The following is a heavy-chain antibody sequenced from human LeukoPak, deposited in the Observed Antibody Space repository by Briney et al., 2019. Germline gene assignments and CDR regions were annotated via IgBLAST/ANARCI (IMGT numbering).Heavy chain of an antibody. CDR3: AREYGSGSYYYDY. CDR2: VSGSGGST. Sequence: GGSLRLSCAASGFTFSSYAMTWVRQAPGKGLQWVSAVSGSGGSTYYADSVKGRFTISRDNSKNTLYLQMNTLRAEDAAVYYCAREYGSGSYYYDYWGQGTLVTVSS. D-gene: IGHD3-10*01. CDR1: GFTFSSYA. V-gene: IGHV3-23*01. J-gene: IGHJ4*02.